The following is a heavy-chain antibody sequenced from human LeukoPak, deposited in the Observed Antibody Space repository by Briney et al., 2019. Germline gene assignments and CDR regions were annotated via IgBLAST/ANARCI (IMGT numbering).Heavy chain of an antibody. CDR1: GYTFTSYD. J-gene: IGHJ3*02. Sequence: ASAKVSCKASGYTFTSYDINWVRQATGQGLEWMGWMNPNSGNTGYAQKFQGRVTITRNASISTAYMELSSLRSEDTAVYYCAVAAANTRLGDALDIWGQGTMVTVSS. CDR3: AVAAANTRLGDALDI. V-gene: IGHV1-8*03. D-gene: IGHD6-13*01. CDR2: MNPNSGNT.